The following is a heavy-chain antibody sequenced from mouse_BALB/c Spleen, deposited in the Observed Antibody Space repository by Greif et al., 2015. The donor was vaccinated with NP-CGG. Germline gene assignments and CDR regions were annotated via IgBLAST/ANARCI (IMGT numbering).Heavy chain of an antibody. CDR2: IFPGSGNT. D-gene: IGHD2-4*01. Sequence: QVQLQQSGPGLVKPGASVKISCKASGYSFTSYYIHWVKQRPGQGLEWIGWIFPGSGNTKYNEKFKGKATLTADTSSSTAYMQLSSLTSEDSAVYFCARSITTGFAYWGQGTLVTVSA. CDR1: GYSFTSYY. V-gene: IGHV1-66*01. CDR3: ARSITTGFAY. J-gene: IGHJ3*01.